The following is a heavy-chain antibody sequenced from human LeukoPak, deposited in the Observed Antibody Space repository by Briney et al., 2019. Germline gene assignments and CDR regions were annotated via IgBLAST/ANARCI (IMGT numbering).Heavy chain of an antibody. CDR1: GGSISSYY. CDR3: ARKKVGAFDI. J-gene: IGHJ3*02. V-gene: IGHV4-59*01. Sequence: SETLSLTCTVSGGSISSYYWSWIRQPPGKGLEWIGYIYYSGSTNYNPSLKSRVTISVDTSKNQFSLKLSSVTAADTAVYYCARKKVGAFDIWGQGTMVTVSS. CDR2: IYYSGST.